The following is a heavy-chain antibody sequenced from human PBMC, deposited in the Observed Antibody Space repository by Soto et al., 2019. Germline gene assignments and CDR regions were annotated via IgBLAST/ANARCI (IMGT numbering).Heavy chain of an antibody. CDR3: ARVWRIAVAVHYYGMDV. V-gene: IGHV3-48*01. CDR2: ISSSSSTI. D-gene: IGHD6-19*01. CDR1: GFTFSSYS. J-gene: IGHJ6*02. Sequence: PGGSLRLSCAASGFTFSSYSMNWVRQAPGKGLEWVSYISSSSSTIYYADSVKGRFTISRDNAKNSLYLQMNSLRAEDTAVYYCARVWRIAVAVHYYGMDVWGQGTTVTAP.